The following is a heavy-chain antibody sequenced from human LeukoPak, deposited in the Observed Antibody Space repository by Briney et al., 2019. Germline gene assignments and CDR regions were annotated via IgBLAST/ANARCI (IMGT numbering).Heavy chain of an antibody. V-gene: IGHV1-69*04. CDR2: IIPTLGIA. D-gene: IGHD3-22*01. CDR3: ARDPYYYDSSGYYVLLDF. Sequence: GASVKSSCKASGSTFSSYAISWVRQAPGQGLEWMGRIIPTLGIANYAKKFQGRVTITADKSTSTAYMELSSLRSEDTAVYYWARDPYYYDSSGYYVLLDFWGQGTLVTVSS. J-gene: IGHJ4*02. CDR1: GSTFSSYA.